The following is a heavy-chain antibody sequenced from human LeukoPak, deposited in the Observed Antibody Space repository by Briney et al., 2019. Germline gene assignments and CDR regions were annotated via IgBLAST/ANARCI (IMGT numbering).Heavy chain of an antibody. CDR2: ISAYNGNT. Sequence: ASVKVSCKASGYTFTSYGISCVRQAPGQGLEWMGWISAYNGNTNYAQKLQGRVTMTTDTSTSTAYMELRSLRSDATAVCYCARVNIVVVPGDDAFDIWGQGTMVTVSS. D-gene: IGHD2-2*01. CDR3: ARVNIVVVPGDDAFDI. J-gene: IGHJ3*02. V-gene: IGHV1-18*01. CDR1: GYTFTSYG.